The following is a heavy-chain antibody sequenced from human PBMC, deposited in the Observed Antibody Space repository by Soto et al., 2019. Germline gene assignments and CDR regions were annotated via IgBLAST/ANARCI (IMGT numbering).Heavy chain of an antibody. V-gene: IGHV4-30-4*01. D-gene: IGHD2-2*01. CDR3: ARAWGDSNSNSCHRLFDS. CDR2: IYYTGHT. CDR1: GGSISSGAYY. Sequence: PSETLSLTCTVSGGSISSGAYYWSWIRQPPGKGLEWIGYIYYTGHTYYNPSLRSRVTISADKSKNQFSLRLSSVTAADTAMFYCARAWGDSNSNSCHRLFDSWGQGTLVTVSS. J-gene: IGHJ4*02.